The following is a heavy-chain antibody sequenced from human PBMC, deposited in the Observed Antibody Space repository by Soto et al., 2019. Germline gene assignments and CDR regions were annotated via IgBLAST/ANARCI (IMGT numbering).Heavy chain of an antibody. J-gene: IGHJ5*02. CDR2: IWYDGSNK. V-gene: IGHV3-33*01. Sequence: GGSLRLSCAASGFTFSSYGMHWVRQAPGKGLEWVAVIWYDGSNKYYADSVKGRFTISRDNSKNTLYLQMNSLRAEDTAVYYCARTSRGDYVGWFDPWGQGTLVTVSS. D-gene: IGHD4-17*01. CDR3: ARTSRGDYVGWFDP. CDR1: GFTFSSYG.